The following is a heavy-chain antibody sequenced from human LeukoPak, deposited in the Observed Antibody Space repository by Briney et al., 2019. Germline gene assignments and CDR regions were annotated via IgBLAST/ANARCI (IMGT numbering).Heavy chain of an antibody. Sequence: ASVKVSCKASGYTFTGYYMHWVRQAPGQGLEWMGWINPNSGGTNYAQKFQGRVTMTRDTSISTAYMELSRLRSDDTAVYYCARGGDIVVVPAAIDWFDPWGQGTLVTVSS. V-gene: IGHV1-2*02. J-gene: IGHJ5*02. D-gene: IGHD2-2*02. CDR2: INPNSGGT. CDR3: ARGGDIVVVPAAIDWFDP. CDR1: GYTFTGYY.